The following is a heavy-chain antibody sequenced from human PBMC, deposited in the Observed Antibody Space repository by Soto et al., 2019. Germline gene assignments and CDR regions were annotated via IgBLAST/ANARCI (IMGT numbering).Heavy chain of an antibody. J-gene: IGHJ6*02. CDR2: ISGSGGST. Sequence: PGGSLRLSCAASGFTFSSYAMSWVRQAPGKGLEWVSAISGSGGSTYYADSVKGRFTISRDNSKNTLYLQMNSLRAEDTAVYYCAKARLDYYCYYGMDVWGQGTTVTVSS. CDR1: GFTFSSYA. V-gene: IGHV3-23*01. CDR3: AKARLDYYCYYGMDV.